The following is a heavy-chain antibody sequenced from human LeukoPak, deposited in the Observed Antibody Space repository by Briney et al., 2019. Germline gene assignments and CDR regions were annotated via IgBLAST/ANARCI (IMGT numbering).Heavy chain of an antibody. CDR3: AREAHFCSGGSCSSY. Sequence: ASVKVSCKASGYTFTSYGISWVRQAPGQGLEWMGWISAYNGNTNYAQKLQGRVTMTTDTSTSTAYMELRSLRSDDTAVYYCAREAHFCSGGSCSSYWGQGTLVTVSS. D-gene: IGHD2-15*01. CDR1: GYTFTSYG. J-gene: IGHJ4*02. CDR2: ISAYNGNT. V-gene: IGHV1-18*01.